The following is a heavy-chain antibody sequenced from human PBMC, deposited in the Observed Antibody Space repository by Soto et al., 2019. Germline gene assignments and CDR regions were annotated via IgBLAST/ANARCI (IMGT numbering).Heavy chain of an antibody. J-gene: IGHJ6*02. CDR1: GLIFNNNA. CDR2: IWYDGSNK. D-gene: IGHD6-19*01. V-gene: IGHV3-33*08. Sequence: VGSLRLSSAASGLIFNNNAMHWVRQAPGKGLEWVAVIWYDGSNKYYADSVKGRFTISRDNSKNTLYLQMNSLRAEDTAVYYCARDLAALGSGWYYGMDVWGQGTTVTVSS. CDR3: ARDLAALGSGWYYGMDV.